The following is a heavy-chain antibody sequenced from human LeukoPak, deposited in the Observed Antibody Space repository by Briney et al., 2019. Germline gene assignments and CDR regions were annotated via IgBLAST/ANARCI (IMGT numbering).Heavy chain of an antibody. CDR3: ARVTSQLLSSGWYYDY. CDR1: GGSISSYY. CDR2: IYYSGST. V-gene: IGHV4-59*08. Sequence: SETLSLTCTVSGGSISSYYWSWIRQPPGKGLEWIGYIYYSGSTNYNPSLKSRVTISVDTSKNQFSLKLSSVTAADTAVYYCARVTSQLLSSGWYYDYWGQGTLVTVSS. D-gene: IGHD6-19*01. J-gene: IGHJ4*02.